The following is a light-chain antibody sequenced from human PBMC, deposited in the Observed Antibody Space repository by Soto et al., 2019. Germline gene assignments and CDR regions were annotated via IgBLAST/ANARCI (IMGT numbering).Light chain of an antibody. CDR2: DVS. CDR3: SSYTSSSTVV. V-gene: IGLV2-14*01. J-gene: IGLJ2*01. CDR1: SSDVGGYNY. Sequence: QSALTQPASVSGSPGQSITISCTGTSSDVGGYNYVSWYQQHPGKAPKLMIYDVSNRPSGVSNRFPGSKSGNTASLTISGLQAEDEADYYCSSYTSSSTVVFAGGTKLTVL.